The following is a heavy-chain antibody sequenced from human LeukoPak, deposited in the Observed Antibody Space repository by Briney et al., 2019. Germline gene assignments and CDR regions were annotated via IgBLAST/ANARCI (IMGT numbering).Heavy chain of an antibody. V-gene: IGHV3-7*01. D-gene: IGHD3-10*01. Sequence: GGSLRLSCAASGFTFSSSWMAWVRQPPGKGLEWVANINQAGSDKNYVDSVEGRFTISRDNGKNSLYLQMNSLRAEDTALYYCARDYYTSGSHWGQGTLVIVSS. CDR1: GFTFSSSW. J-gene: IGHJ4*02. CDR3: ARDYYTSGSH. CDR2: INQAGSDK.